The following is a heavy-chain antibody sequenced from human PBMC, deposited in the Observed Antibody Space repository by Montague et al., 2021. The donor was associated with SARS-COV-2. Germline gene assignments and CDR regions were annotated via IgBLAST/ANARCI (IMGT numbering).Heavy chain of an antibody. Sequence: PALVTPTQTLTLTCTFSGFSLSTSGMCVSWIRQPPGKALEWLALIDWDDDKYYSTSLKTRLTISKDTSKNQVVLTMTNMDPVDTATYYCARRRYGSGSYYLDYWGQGTLVTVSS. V-gene: IGHV2-70*01. CDR2: IDWDDDK. J-gene: IGHJ4*02. CDR1: GFSLSTSGMC. D-gene: IGHD3-10*01. CDR3: ARRRYGSGSYYLDY.